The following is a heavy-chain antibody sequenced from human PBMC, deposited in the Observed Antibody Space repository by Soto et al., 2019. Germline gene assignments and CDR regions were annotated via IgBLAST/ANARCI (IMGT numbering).Heavy chain of an antibody. Sequence: LSLTCTVSGDSISGYSWNWIRQPPGKGLEWIGYIYYTGNTYYNPSLKSRVTVSLDTSKNQFSLKLTSVTAADTAMYYCARDPNYYGSGRGHWFDPWGQGTLVTVS. CDR1: GDSISGYS. CDR2: IYYTGNT. V-gene: IGHV4-59*01. D-gene: IGHD3-10*01. J-gene: IGHJ5*02. CDR3: ARDPNYYGSGRGHWFDP.